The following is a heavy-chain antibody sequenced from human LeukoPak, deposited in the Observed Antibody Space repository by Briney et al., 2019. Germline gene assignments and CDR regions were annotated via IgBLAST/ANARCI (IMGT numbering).Heavy chain of an antibody. CDR2: INPNSGGT. Sequence: ASVKVSCKASGYTFTGYYMHWVRQAPGQGLEWMGWINPNSGGTNYAQKFQGRVTMTRDTSISTAYMELSRLRSDDTAVYYCARRPYSSSWAYFDYWGQGTLVTVSS. D-gene: IGHD6-13*01. CDR1: GYTFTGYY. CDR3: ARRPYSSSWAYFDY. J-gene: IGHJ4*02. V-gene: IGHV1-2*02.